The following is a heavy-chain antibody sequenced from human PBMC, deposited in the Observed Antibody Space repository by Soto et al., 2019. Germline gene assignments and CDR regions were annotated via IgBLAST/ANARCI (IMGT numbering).Heavy chain of an antibody. V-gene: IGHV1-3*01. J-gene: IGHJ4*02. CDR1: GYTFTSYA. CDR2: INADNGNT. CDR3: AREPNYFDY. Sequence: ASVKVSCKASGYTFTSYAMHWVRQAPGQRLEWMGWINADNGNTKYAQKFQGRVTITRDTSASTAYMELRSLRSDDTAVYYCAREPNYFDYWGQGTLVTVSS.